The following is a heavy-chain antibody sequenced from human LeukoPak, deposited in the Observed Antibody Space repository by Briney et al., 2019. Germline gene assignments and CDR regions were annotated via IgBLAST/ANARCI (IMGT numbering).Heavy chain of an antibody. CDR3: ARGRYYDYVWGSYRYRQLFDY. Sequence: PSETLSLTCAVYGGSFSGYYWSWIRQPPGKGLEWIGEINHSGSTNYNPSLKGRVTISVDTSKNQFSLKLSSVTAADTAVYYCARGRYYDYVWGSYRYRQLFDYWGQGTLVTVSS. CDR2: INHSGST. D-gene: IGHD3-16*02. J-gene: IGHJ4*02. CDR1: GGSFSGYY. V-gene: IGHV4-34*01.